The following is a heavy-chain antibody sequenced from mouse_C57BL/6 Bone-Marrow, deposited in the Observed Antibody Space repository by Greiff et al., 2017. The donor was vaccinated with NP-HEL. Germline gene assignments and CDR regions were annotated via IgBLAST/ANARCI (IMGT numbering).Heavy chain of an antibody. J-gene: IGHJ4*01. CDR2: INYDGSST. CDR3: ARDRSYYGSTYYAMDY. CDR1: GFTFSDYY. Sequence: EVMLVESEGGLVQPGSSMKLSCTASGFTFSDYYMAWVRQVPEKGLEWVANINYDGSSTYYLDSLKSRFIISRDNAKNILYLQMSSLKSEDTATYYCARDRSYYGSTYYAMDYWGQGTSVTVSS. D-gene: IGHD1-1*01. V-gene: IGHV5-16*01.